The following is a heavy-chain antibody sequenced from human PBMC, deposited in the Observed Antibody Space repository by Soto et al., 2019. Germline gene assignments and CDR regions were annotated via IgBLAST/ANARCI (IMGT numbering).Heavy chain of an antibody. D-gene: IGHD4-17*01. V-gene: IGHV4-31*03. CDR1: GGSISSGGYY. CDR2: IYYSGST. CDR3: ARDLKLRFSNGMDV. Sequence: QVQLQESGPGLVKPSQTLSLTCTVSGGSISSGGYYWSWIRQHPGKGLEWIGYIYYSGSTYYNPSLKIRVTISVDTSKSQFSRKLSAVTAEDTAVYYSARDLKLRFSNGMDVWGQDTTVTVSS. J-gene: IGHJ6*02.